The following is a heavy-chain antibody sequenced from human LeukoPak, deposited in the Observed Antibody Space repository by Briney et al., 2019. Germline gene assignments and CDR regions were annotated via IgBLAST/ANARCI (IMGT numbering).Heavy chain of an antibody. CDR1: GFTFSSYS. CDR2: ISTSSSYI. Sequence: PGGSLRLSCAASGFTFSSYSMNWVRQAPGKGLEWVSSISTSSSYINYADSVKGRFTISRDNAKKSLYLQMNSLRAEDTAVYYCAREGAVSGRQTRSKFDPWGQGTLVTVSS. J-gene: IGHJ5*02. D-gene: IGHD2-15*01. CDR3: AREGAVSGRQTRSKFDP. V-gene: IGHV3-21*01.